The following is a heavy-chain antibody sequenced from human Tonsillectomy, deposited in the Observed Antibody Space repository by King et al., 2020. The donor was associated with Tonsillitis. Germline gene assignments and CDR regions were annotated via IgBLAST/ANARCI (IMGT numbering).Heavy chain of an antibody. J-gene: IGHJ2*01. CDR3: ARDCGGACYSYWYFDL. D-gene: IGHD2-21*02. CDR1: GGSISNYY. V-gene: IGHV4-59*01. CDR2: INVSGSSVST. Sequence: QLQESGPGLVKPSETLSLTCTVSGGSISNYYWSWIRQPPGKVLEWVGYINVSGSSVSTQYNPSLRRRVIMSVDPAKNQFSLHLSSVSAADTAGYYCARDCGGACYSYWYFDLWGRGTLVTVSS.